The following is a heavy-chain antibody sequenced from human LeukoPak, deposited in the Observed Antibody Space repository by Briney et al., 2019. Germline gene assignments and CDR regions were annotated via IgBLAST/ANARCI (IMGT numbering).Heavy chain of an antibody. CDR3: AKAGHYHFDY. CDR1: GFTFDDYA. Sequence: GGSLRLSCAASGFTFDDYAMHWVRQAPGKGLEWVSGISWNSGSIGYADSVKGRFTISRDNAKNSLYLQMNSLRAEDTALYYCAKAGHYHFDYWGQGTLVTVSS. J-gene: IGHJ4*02. V-gene: IGHV3-9*01. D-gene: IGHD3-10*01. CDR2: ISWNSGSI.